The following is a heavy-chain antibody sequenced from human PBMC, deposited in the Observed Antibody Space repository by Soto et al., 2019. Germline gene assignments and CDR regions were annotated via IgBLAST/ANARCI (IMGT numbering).Heavy chain of an antibody. J-gene: IGHJ5*02. CDR3: ARGGYCSGGSCYSGNWFDP. CDR1: GGSISSGGYY. CDR2: IYYSGST. D-gene: IGHD2-15*01. Sequence: QVQLQESGPGLVKPSQTLSLTCTVSGGSISSGGYYWSWIRQHPGKGLEWIGYIYYSGSTYYNPSLKSRVTISVDTSKNQFSLKLSSVTAADTAVYYCARGGYCSGGSCYSGNWFDPWGQGTLVTVSS. V-gene: IGHV4-31*03.